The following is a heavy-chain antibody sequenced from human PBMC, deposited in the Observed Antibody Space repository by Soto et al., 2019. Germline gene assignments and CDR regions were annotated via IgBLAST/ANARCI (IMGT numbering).Heavy chain of an antibody. Sequence: SETLSLTCTVSGGSISSYYWSWIRQPAGKGLEWIGRIYTSGSTNYDPSLKSRVTMSVDTSKNQFSLKLSSVTAADTAVYYCARDPPIAGNVNWFDPWGQGTLVTVSS. CDR1: GGSISSYY. J-gene: IGHJ5*02. CDR3: ARDPPIAGNVNWFDP. CDR2: IYTSGST. V-gene: IGHV4-4*07. D-gene: IGHD2-15*01.